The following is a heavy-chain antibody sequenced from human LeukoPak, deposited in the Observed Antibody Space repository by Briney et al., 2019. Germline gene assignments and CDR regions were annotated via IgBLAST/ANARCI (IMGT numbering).Heavy chain of an antibody. V-gene: IGHV4-59*01. CDR2: IYYSGST. Sequence: SETLSLTCTVSGGSISSYYWSWIRQPPGKGLEWIGYIYYSGSTNYNPSLKSRVTISVDTSKNQFSLKLSSVTAADTAVYYCARVNDYGDSKIDYWGQGTLVTVSP. J-gene: IGHJ4*02. D-gene: IGHD4-17*01. CDR1: GGSISSYY. CDR3: ARVNDYGDSKIDY.